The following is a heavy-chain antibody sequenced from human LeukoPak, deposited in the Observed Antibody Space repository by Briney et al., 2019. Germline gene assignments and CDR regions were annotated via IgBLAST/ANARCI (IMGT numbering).Heavy chain of an antibody. J-gene: IGHJ3*02. CDR3: ARGDSSSWYLGAFDI. CDR1: GGSISSYY. CDR2: IYYSGST. D-gene: IGHD6-13*01. V-gene: IGHV4-59*01. Sequence: SETMSLTCTVPGGSISSYYWSWIRQTPGKGLEWIGYIYYSGSTNYNPSLKSRVTISVDTSKNQFSLKLSSVTAADTAVYYCARGDSSSWYLGAFDIWGQGTMVTVS.